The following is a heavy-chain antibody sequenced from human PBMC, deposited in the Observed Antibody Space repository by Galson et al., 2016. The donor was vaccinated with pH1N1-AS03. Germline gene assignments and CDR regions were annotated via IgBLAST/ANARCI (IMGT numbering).Heavy chain of an antibody. Sequence: SLRLSCAASGFMFSTYSMNWVRQAPGKGLEWVSSITSTSYKNYADSVKGRFTISRDDAKNSLYLQMNSLRVEDTAVYYCAGDWHNWNDRDYYYFYMDVWGKGTTVTVSS. J-gene: IGHJ6*03. V-gene: IGHV3-21*01. CDR1: GFMFSTYS. D-gene: IGHD1-1*01. CDR3: AGDWHNWNDRDYYYFYMDV. CDR2: ITSTSYK.